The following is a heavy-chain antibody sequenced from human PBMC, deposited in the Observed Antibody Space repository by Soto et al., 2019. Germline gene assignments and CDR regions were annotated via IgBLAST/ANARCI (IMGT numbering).Heavy chain of an antibody. CDR2: IYWDDDK. V-gene: IGHV2-5*02. J-gene: IGHJ5*02. CDR1: GFSLSTSGVG. CDR3: AHSYDILTVGWFDP. Sequence: QITLKESGPTLVKPTQTLTLTCTFSGFSLSTSGVGVGWIRQPPGKALEWLALIYWDDDKRYSPSLKSRLTINKDTSKNPVVLTMTNMDPVDTATYYCAHSYDILTVGWFDPWGQGTLVTVYS. D-gene: IGHD3-9*01.